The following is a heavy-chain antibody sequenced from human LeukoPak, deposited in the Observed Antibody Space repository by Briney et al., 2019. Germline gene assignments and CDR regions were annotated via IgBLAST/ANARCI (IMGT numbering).Heavy chain of an antibody. V-gene: IGHV3-23*01. Sequence: GESLRLSCAASGFTFSSYAMSWVRQAPGKGLEWVSAISGSGGSTYYADSVKGRFTISRDNSKNTLYLQMNSLRAEDTAVYYCAKGYSGYDYGYWGQGTLVTVSS. D-gene: IGHD5-12*01. CDR3: AKGYSGYDYGY. J-gene: IGHJ4*02. CDR2: ISGSGGST. CDR1: GFTFSSYA.